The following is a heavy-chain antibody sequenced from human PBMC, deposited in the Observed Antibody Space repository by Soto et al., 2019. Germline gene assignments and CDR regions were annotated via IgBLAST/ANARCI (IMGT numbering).Heavy chain of an antibody. CDR2: INAGNGNT. CDR3: ARDLGPSGWYYFDY. J-gene: IGHJ4*02. V-gene: IGHV1-3*01. Sequence: ASVKVSCKASGYTFTSYAMHWVRQAPGQRLEWMGWINAGNGNTKYSQKFQGRVTITRDTSASTAYMELSSLRSEDTAVYYCARDLGPSGWYYFDYWGQGTLVTVSS. CDR1: GYTFTSYA. D-gene: IGHD6-19*01.